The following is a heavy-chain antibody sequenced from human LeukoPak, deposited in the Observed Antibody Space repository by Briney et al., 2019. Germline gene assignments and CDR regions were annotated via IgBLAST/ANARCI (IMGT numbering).Heavy chain of an antibody. CDR1: GFTFRDYY. V-gene: IGHV3-72*01. D-gene: IGHD2/OR15-2a*01. J-gene: IGHJ1*01. CDR2: IRKKGYSPIA. CDR3: ARDASTSLLN. Sequence: GGSLRLSCAASGFTFRDYYMDWVRQAPGKGLEWVGRIRKKGYSPIAEYAESVKGRFNMSRDDSKNSLYIQMNNLTTEDTAVYYCARDASTSLLNWGQGTLVTVSS.